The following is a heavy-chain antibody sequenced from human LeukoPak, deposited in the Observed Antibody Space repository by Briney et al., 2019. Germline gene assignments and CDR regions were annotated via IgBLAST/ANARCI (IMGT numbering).Heavy chain of an antibody. CDR1: GYSISSSCYY. CDR3: ASDYYDSSGYYSNWFDP. D-gene: IGHD3-22*01. J-gene: IGHJ5*02. Sequence: SETLSLTCAVSGYSISSSCYYWGWIRQPPGKGLEWIGSIYYSGSTYYNPSLKSRVTISVDTSKNQFSLKLSSVTAADTAVYYCASDYYDSSGYYSNWFDPWGQGTLVTVSS. CDR2: IYYSGST. V-gene: IGHV4-39*01.